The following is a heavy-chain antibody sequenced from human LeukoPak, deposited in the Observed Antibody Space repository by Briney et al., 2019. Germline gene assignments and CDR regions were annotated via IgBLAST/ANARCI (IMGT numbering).Heavy chain of an antibody. Sequence: ASVKVSCKASGYTFTNYYIHWVRQAPGQGLEWMGIIKLGGSTTTYTQKIQYTRKFQDRVTTTWDTSTSTAYMDLSSLRSEDAAVYYCAREIPESYYFDYWGQGTLVTVSS. V-gene: IGHV1-46*03. CDR2: IKLGGSTT. D-gene: IGHD1-14*01. CDR3: AREIPESYYFDY. CDR1: GYTFTNYY. J-gene: IGHJ4*02.